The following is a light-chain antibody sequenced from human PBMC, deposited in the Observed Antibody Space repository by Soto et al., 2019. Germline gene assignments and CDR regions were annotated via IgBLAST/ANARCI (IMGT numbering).Light chain of an antibody. Sequence: EIVLTQSPATLSLSPGERVTLSCRASQSVSSSLVWYQQKPGQAPRLLIYAASNRATGIPARFSGSGSGTDFTLTISSLEPEDFAVYYCQQRSNWPSTFGQGTRLEIK. J-gene: IGKJ5*01. CDR3: QQRSNWPST. V-gene: IGKV3-11*01. CDR1: QSVSSS. CDR2: AAS.